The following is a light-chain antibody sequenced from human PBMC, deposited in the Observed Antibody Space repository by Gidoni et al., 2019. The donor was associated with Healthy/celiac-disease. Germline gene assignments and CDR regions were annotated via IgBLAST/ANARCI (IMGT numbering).Light chain of an antibody. CDR3: QQYGSSLFT. CDR2: GAS. V-gene: IGKV3-20*01. Sequence: EIVLTQYPGTLSLSPGERATLSCRASQSVSSSYLAWYQQKPGQAPRLLIYGASSRANGIPDRFSGSGSGTDFTLTISRLEPEDFAVYYCQQYGSSLFTFGPGTKVDIK. J-gene: IGKJ3*01. CDR1: QSVSSSY.